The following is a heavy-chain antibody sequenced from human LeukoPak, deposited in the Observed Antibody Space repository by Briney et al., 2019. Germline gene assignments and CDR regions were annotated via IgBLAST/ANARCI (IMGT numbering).Heavy chain of an antibody. CDR2: IIPILGIA. D-gene: IGHD1-26*01. J-gene: IGHJ4*02. Sequence: SVKVSCKASGGTFSSYAISWVRQAPGQGLEWMGRIIPILGIANYAQKFQGRVTITADKSTSTAYMELSSLRSEDTAVYYCGRDGGQWDFDYWGQGTLVTVSS. CDR3: GRDGGQWDFDY. CDR1: GGTFSSYA. V-gene: IGHV1-69*04.